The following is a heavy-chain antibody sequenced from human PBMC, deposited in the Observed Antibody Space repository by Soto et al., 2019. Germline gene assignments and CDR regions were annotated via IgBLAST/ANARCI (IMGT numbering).Heavy chain of an antibody. CDR2: IYYSGST. J-gene: IGHJ5*02. V-gene: IGHV4-59*01. CDR1: GGSISSYY. CDR3: ARLYSSSWYSNWFDP. Sequence: SETLSLTCTVSGGSISSYYWSWIRQPPGKGLEWIGYIYYSGSTNYNPSLKSRVNISVDTSKNQFSLKLSSVTAADTAVYYCARLYSSSWYSNWFDPWGQGTLVTVSS. D-gene: IGHD6-13*01.